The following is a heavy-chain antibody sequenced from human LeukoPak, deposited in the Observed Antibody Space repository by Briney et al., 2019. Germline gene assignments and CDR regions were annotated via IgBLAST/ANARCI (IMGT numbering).Heavy chain of an antibody. V-gene: IGHV1-69*13. D-gene: IGHD2-15*01. J-gene: IGHJ4*02. CDR2: IIPIFGTA. CDR3: ARVSPRYCSGGSCNFDY. CDR1: GGTFSSYA. Sequence: RASVKVSCKASGGTFSSYAISWVRQAPGQGLEWMGGIIPIFGTANYAQKFQGRVTITADESTSTAYMELSSLRSEDTAVYYCARVSPRYCSGGSCNFDYWGQGTLVTVSS.